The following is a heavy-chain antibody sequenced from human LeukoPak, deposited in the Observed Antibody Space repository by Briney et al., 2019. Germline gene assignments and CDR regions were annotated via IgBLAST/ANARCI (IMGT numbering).Heavy chain of an antibody. CDR3: ARVFYGDYIRWFDP. D-gene: IGHD4-17*01. CDR2: IYHSGST. J-gene: IGHJ5*02. V-gene: IGHV4-4*02. Sequence: SGTLSLTCAVSGGSISSSNWWSWVRQPPGKGLEWIGGIYHSGSTNYNPSLKSRVTISVDKSKNQFSLKLSSVTAADTAVYYCARVFYGDYIRWFDPWGQGTLVTVSS. CDR1: GGSISSSNW.